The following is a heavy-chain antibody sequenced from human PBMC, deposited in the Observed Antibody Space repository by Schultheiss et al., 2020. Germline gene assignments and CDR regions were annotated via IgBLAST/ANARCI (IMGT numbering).Heavy chain of an antibody. CDR3: ANSGGVAARPGDY. Sequence: GGSLRLSCAASGFTFSSYTMSWVRQAPGKGLEWVSAISGSGGSTYYADSVKGRFTISRDNSKNTLYLQMNSLRAEDTAVYYCANSGGVAARPGDYWGQGTLVTVSS. CDR2: ISGSGGST. D-gene: IGHD6-6*01. CDR1: GFTFSSYT. J-gene: IGHJ4*02. V-gene: IGHV3-23*01.